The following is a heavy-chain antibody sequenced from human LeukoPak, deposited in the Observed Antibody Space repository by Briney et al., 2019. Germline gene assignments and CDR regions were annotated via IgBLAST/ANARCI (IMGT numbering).Heavy chain of an antibody. J-gene: IGHJ4*02. Sequence: GGSLRLFCAASGFTVSSNYMSWVRQAPGKGLEWVSVIYSGGSTYYADSVKGRFTISRDNSKNTLYLQMNSLRAEDTAVYYCARHPGRVAVAGTPLYFDYWGQGTLVTVSS. D-gene: IGHD6-19*01. CDR2: IYSGGST. CDR3: ARHPGRVAVAGTPLYFDY. CDR1: GFTVSSNY. V-gene: IGHV3-53*01.